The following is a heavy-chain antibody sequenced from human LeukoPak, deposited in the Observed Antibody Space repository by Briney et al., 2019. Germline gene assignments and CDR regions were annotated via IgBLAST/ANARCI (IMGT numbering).Heavy chain of an antibody. J-gene: IGHJ4*02. V-gene: IGHV3-33*06. CDR3: AKVGTDNYFDN. Sequence: PGGSLRLSCAASGFRFSSYAMHWVRQAPGKGLEWVAVIWYDGINQYYADSVKGRFTISKDNSKNTLYLQMNSLGAEDTAMYYSAKVGTDNYFDNWGQGTLVTVST. CDR1: GFRFSSYA. CDR2: IWYDGINQ. D-gene: IGHD1-26*01.